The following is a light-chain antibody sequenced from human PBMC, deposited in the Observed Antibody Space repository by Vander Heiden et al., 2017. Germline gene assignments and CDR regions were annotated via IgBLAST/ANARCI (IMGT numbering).Light chain of an antibody. Sequence: SYELTQPPSVSVSPGQPASITCPGDKLGDKYACWYQQKPGQSPVLVIYKDSKRPSGIPERFSGSNSGNTATLTISGTQAMDEADYYCQAWDSSTVVFGGGTKLTVL. V-gene: IGLV3-1*01. CDR3: QAWDSSTVV. CDR1: KLGDKY. J-gene: IGLJ2*01. CDR2: KDS.